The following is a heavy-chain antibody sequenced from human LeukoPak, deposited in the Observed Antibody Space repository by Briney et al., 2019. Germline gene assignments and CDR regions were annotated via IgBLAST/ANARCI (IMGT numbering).Heavy chain of an antibody. CDR3: AKEGIAVAGTDYFDY. CDR1: GDTLTELS. CDR2: ISYDGSNK. D-gene: IGHD6-19*01. J-gene: IGHJ4*02. V-gene: IGHV3-30*18. Sequence: SCKVSGDTLTELSMHWVRQAPGKGLEWVAVISYDGSNKYYADSVKGRFTISRDNSKNTLYLQMNSLRAEDTAVYYCAKEGIAVAGTDYFDYWGQGTLVTVSS.